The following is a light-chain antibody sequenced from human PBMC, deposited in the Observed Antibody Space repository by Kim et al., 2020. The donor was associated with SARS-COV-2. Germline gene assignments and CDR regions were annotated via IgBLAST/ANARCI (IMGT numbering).Light chain of an antibody. V-gene: IGLV2-11*03. CDR3: CSYAGSYTV. CDR2: DVS. CDR1: SNDVGGYNY. Sequence: PGQSVTLSCTETSNDVGGYNYVSWYQQHPGKAPKLMIYDVSNRPSGVPDRFSGSKSGNTASLTISGLQPEDEADYYCCSYAGSYTVFGGGTQLTVL. J-gene: IGLJ2*01.